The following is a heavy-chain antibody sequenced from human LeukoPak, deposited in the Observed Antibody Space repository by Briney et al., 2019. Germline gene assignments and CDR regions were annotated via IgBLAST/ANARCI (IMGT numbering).Heavy chain of an antibody. CDR1: GGSISTYY. J-gene: IGHJ6*02. CDR2: IHYSGST. CDR3: ARDLRISVYYYYGMDV. D-gene: IGHD4-17*01. Sequence: SETLSLTCTVSGGSISTYYWSWIRQPPGKGLEWIGYIHYSGSTRYNPSLKSRVTTLVDTSKNQFSLKLSSVTAADTAVYYCARDLRISVYYYYGMDVWGQGTTVTVSS. V-gene: IGHV4-59*01.